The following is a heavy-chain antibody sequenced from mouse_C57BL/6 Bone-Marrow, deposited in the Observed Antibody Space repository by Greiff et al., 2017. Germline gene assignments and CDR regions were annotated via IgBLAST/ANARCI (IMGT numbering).Heavy chain of an antibody. D-gene: IGHD2-3*01. CDR1: GYTFTDYY. J-gene: IGHJ4*01. V-gene: IGHV1-76*01. Sequence: QVQLQQSGAELVRPGASVKLSCKASGYTFTDYYINWVKQRPGQGLEWIARIYPGSGNTYYNEKFKGKATLTAEKSSSTAYMQLSSLTSEDSAVYFCARPGWLLPYYYAMDYWGQGTSVTVSS. CDR2: IYPGSGNT. CDR3: ARPGWLLPYYYAMDY.